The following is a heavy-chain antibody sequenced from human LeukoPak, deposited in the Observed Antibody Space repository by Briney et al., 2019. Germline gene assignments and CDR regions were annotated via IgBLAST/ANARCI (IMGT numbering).Heavy chain of an antibody. CDR1: GGSISSYY. V-gene: IGHV4-4*07. Sequence: SETLSLTCTVSGGSISSYYWSWIRQPAGKGLEWIGRIYTSGSTNYNPSLKSRVTMSVDTSKNQFSLKLSSVTAADTAVYYCARITSSRGYFDXXXQXTLVTVSS. CDR2: IYTSGST. D-gene: IGHD6-6*01. J-gene: IGHJ4*02. CDR3: ARITSSRGYFDX.